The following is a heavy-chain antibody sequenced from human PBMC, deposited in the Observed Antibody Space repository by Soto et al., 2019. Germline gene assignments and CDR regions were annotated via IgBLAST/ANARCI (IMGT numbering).Heavy chain of an antibody. D-gene: IGHD2-15*01. CDR1: GFAFSVYC. J-gene: IGHJ4*02. Sequence: GGSLSLSCASSGFAFSVYCIHQVRQAPGRGLEWVAVIDLGGTSPDYRESVKGRFTLSRDNSKKTVYLQMNSLRVEDTAVYYCTKEYFCDGIYSFDYWGQGALVTVSS. CDR3: TKEYFCDGIYSFDY. CDR2: IDLGGTSP. V-gene: IGHV3-23*03.